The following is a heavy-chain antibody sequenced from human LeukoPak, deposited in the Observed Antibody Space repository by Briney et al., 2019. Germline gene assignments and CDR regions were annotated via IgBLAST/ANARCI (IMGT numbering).Heavy chain of an antibody. J-gene: IGHJ4*02. CDR3: ARTRYYYNSRSYGAPYYFDY. CDR1: GGSINSYY. Sequence: SETLSLTCTVSGGSINSYYWSWIRQPPGKGLEWIGYIYYSGSTYYNPSLKSRVTISVDTSKSQFSLKLSSVTAADTAVYYCARTRYYYNSRSYGAPYYFDYWGQGTLVTVSS. CDR2: IYYSGST. V-gene: IGHV4-59*08. D-gene: IGHD3-10*01.